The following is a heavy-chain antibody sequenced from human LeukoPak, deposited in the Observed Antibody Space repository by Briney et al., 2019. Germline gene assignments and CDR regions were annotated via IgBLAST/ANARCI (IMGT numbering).Heavy chain of an antibody. CDR3: ARRVDYTGGVCYWMYYFDY. CDR1: GGSLSSSSYY. V-gene: IGHV4-39*01. D-gene: IGHD2-8*02. Sequence: PSETLSLTCTVSGGSLSSSSYYWGWIRQPPGKGLEWIGSIYYSGSTYYNPSLKSRVTISVDTSKNQFSLKLSSVTAADTAVYYCARRVDYTGGVCYWMYYFDYWGQGTLVTVSS. CDR2: IYYSGST. J-gene: IGHJ4*02.